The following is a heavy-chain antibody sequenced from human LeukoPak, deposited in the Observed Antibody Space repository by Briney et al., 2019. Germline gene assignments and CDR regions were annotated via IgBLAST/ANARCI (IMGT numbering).Heavy chain of an antibody. CDR3: ARVRGSGSYTGWFDP. D-gene: IGHD1-26*01. J-gene: IGHJ5*02. V-gene: IGHV4-59*01. CDR1: GASITSYY. Sequence: SETLSLTCTVSGASITSYYWSWIRQSPGKGLEWLGYIHHNGAANYNPSLQSRVTISVDTSKNQFSLKLSSVTAADTAVYYCARVRGSGSYTGWFDPWGQGTLVTVSS. CDR2: IHHNGAA.